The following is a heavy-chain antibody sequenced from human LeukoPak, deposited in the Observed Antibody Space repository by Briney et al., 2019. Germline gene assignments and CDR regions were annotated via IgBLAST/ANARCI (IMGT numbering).Heavy chain of an antibody. CDR3: ARSGSYYLSPDY. J-gene: IGHJ4*02. Sequence: GGSLRLSCAASGFSFSSYSMNWVRQAPGKGLDWVSSISSSSSYIYYADSVKGRFTISRDNAKNSLYLQMNSLRAEDTAVYYCARSGSYYLSPDYWGQGTLVTVSS. D-gene: IGHD1-26*01. CDR2: ISSSSSYI. CDR1: GFSFSSYS. V-gene: IGHV3-21*01.